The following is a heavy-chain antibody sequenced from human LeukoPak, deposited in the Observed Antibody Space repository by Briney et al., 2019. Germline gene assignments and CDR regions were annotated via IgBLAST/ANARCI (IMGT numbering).Heavy chain of an antibody. CDR1: GYTFTGYY. CDR2: INPNNGGT. V-gene: IGHV1-2*02. J-gene: IGHJ4*02. D-gene: IGHD2-15*01. Sequence: ASVKVSCKASGYTFTGYYMHWLRQAPGQGLEWMGWINPNNGGTNYAQRFQGRVTMTRDTSISTAYMEVSRLRFDDTAVYYCASGPSLGTTHPYFDYWGQGTLVTVSS. CDR3: ASGPSLGTTHPYFDY.